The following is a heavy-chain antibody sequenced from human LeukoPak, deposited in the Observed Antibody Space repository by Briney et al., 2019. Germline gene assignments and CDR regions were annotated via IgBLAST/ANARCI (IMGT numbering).Heavy chain of an antibody. J-gene: IGHJ2*01. V-gene: IGHV1-46*01. CDR3: ARQIPRNYDILTGYYSANWYFDL. Sequence: SVKVSCKASGYTFTNYYMHWVRQAPGQGLEWMGIINPSDDSTSYAQKFQGRVTLTGDTSMSTMYMELSSLRSEDTAVYYCARQIPRNYDILTGYYSANWYFDLWGRGTLVTVSS. CDR2: INPSDDST. CDR1: GYTFTNYY. D-gene: IGHD3-9*01.